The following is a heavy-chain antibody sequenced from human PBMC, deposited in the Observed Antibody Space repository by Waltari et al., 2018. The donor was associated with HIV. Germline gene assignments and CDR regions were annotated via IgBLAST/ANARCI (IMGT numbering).Heavy chain of an antibody. V-gene: IGHV4-39*01. CDR1: GGSISSSSYY. CDR3: VGGVDS. D-gene: IGHD3-16*01. CDR2: VYCDGRT. Sequence: QLRESGPGLVRPSESLCLTCSVSGGSISSSSYYWAWTRQSPGKGLEGIGSVYCDGRTYSKPSLDGRMSMSAHTSKNQLFLQVKSVTVTDTALYFCVGGVDSWARGILVTVS. J-gene: IGHJ4*02.